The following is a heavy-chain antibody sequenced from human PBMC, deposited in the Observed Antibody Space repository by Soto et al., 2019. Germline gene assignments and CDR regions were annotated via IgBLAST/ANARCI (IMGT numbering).Heavy chain of an antibody. CDR2: IKSQASGGAI. CDR3: THLLSLAHPYSYL. CDR1: GITFIYAW. Sequence: GGSLRLSCAASGITFIYAWMDWVRQAPGKRLEWVGRIKSQASGGAIDYAAPVKGRFTISRDDSKNTVYLQMDSLKTEDTAVYYCTHLLSLAHPYSYLWGQGTQVTVSS. V-gene: IGHV3-15*07. J-gene: IGHJ4*02. D-gene: IGHD2-21*01.